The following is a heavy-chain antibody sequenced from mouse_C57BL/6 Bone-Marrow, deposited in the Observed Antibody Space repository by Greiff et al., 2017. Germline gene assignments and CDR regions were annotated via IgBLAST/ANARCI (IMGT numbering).Heavy chain of an antibody. Sequence: VQLQQSGAELVRPGASVKLSCTASGFNIKDDYMHWVKQRPEQGLEWIGWIDPENGDTEYASKFQGKATITADTSSNTAYLQLSSLTYEDTAVYYCKGYAMDYWGQGTSVTVSA. CDR3: KGYAMDY. CDR2: IDPENGDT. V-gene: IGHV14-4*01. CDR1: GFNIKDDY. J-gene: IGHJ4*01.